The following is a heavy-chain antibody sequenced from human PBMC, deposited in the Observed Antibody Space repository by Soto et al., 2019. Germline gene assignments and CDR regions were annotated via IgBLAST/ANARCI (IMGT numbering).Heavy chain of an antibody. CDR3: AKGILSATIGPYAMDV. Sequence: QVQLVESGGGVVQPGASLRLSCEASGFDFSSYAMHWVRQAPGKGLEWVGVISYDGNYIYYADSVKARFTISRDNSKNTLYVQVNSLRPEDTAVYYCAKGILSATIGPYAMDVWGQGTTVTVSS. V-gene: IGHV3-30*18. J-gene: IGHJ6*02. D-gene: IGHD3-16*01. CDR2: ISYDGNYI. CDR1: GFDFSSYA.